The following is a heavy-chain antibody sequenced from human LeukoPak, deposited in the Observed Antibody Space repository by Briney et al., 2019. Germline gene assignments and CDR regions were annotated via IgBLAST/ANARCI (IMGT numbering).Heavy chain of an antibody. CDR3: ARDLSPKGFWSGTYYYYYGMDV. Sequence: GRSLRLSCAASGFTFSSYAMHWVRQAPGKGLEWVAVISYDGSNKYYADSVKGRFTISRDSSKDTLYLQMNSLRAEDTAVYYCARDLSPKGFWSGTYYYYYGMDVWGRGTTVTVSS. CDR1: GFTFSSYA. V-gene: IGHV3-30-3*01. D-gene: IGHD3-3*01. CDR2: ISYDGSNK. J-gene: IGHJ6*02.